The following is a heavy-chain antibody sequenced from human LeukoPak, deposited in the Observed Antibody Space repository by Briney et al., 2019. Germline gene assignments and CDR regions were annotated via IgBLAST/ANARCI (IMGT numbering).Heavy chain of an antibody. J-gene: IGHJ4*02. V-gene: IGHV3-48*02. Sequence: GGSLRLSCAASGFTFSSYSMNWVRQAPGKGLEWASYISSDSRTIYYADSVKGRFTISRDNAKNSLYLQMKSLRDEDTAVYYCARYGSGTSYITNYFDYWGQGTLVTVSS. CDR2: ISSDSRTI. CDR1: GFTFSSYS. CDR3: ARYGSGTSYITNYFDY. D-gene: IGHD3-10*01.